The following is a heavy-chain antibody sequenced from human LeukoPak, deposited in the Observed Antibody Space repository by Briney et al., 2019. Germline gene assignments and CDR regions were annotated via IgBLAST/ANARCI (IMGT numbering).Heavy chain of an antibody. J-gene: IGHJ4*02. CDR3: ARGFKRITMIVVAYYFDY. D-gene: IGHD3-22*01. V-gene: IGHV4-34*01. CDR2: INHSGST. Sequence: SETLSLTCAVYGGSFSGYYWSWIRQPPGKGLEWIGEINHSGSTNYNPSLKSRVTISVDTSKNQYSLKLSSVTAADTAVYYCARGFKRITMIVVAYYFDYWGQGTLVTVSS. CDR1: GGSFSGYY.